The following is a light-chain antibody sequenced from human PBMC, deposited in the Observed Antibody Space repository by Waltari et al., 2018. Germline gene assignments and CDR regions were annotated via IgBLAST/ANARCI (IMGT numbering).Light chain of an antibody. Sequence: QSVLTQTPSVSEAPRQRVTLPCSGSRSHIGNNAINWYQQVPGKAPKLLVFADDLLPSGVSDRFSGSKSGTSASLAISGLRSEDEGVYFCAAWDDSLKGVLFGGGTKLTVL. CDR3: AAWDDSLKGVL. V-gene: IGLV1-36*01. CDR2: ADD. J-gene: IGLJ2*01. CDR1: RSHIGNNA.